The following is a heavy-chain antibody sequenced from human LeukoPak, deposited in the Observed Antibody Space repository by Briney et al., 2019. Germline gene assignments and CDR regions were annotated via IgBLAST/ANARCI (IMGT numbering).Heavy chain of an antibody. CDR2: INPNSGGT. V-gene: IGHV1-2*02. J-gene: IGHJ3*02. Sequence: VASVKVSCKASGYTFTGYYIHWVRQAPGQGLEWMGWINPNSGGTNYAQKFQGRVTMTRDTSISTAYMELNRLRSDDTAVYYCARDSSRVRASAFDIWGQGTMVTVSS. D-gene: IGHD3-10*01. CDR3: ARDSSRVRASAFDI. CDR1: GYTFTGYY.